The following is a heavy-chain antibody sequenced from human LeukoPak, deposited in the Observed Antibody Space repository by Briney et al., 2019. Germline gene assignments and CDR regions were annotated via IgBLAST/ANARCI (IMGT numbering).Heavy chain of an antibody. CDR3: AAWYSSSWYPWSDP. J-gene: IGHJ5*02. CDR2: INHSGST. D-gene: IGHD6-13*01. CDR1: GGSFSGYY. V-gene: IGHV4-34*01. Sequence: KSSETLSLTCAVYGGSFSGYYWSWIRQPPGKGLEWIGEINHSGSTNYNPSLKSRVTISVDTSKNQFSLKLSSVTAADTAVYYCAAWYSSSWYPWSDPWGQGTLVTVSS.